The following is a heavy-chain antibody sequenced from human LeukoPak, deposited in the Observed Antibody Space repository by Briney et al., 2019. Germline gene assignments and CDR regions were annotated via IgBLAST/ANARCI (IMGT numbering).Heavy chain of an antibody. Sequence: GGALRLSCAASGFSVGGYWMHWVRQGPGMGLVWVSRINSDGSSISYADAVKGRFSISRDNAKNTLYLQMNSLRAEDTAVYYCTRGASGYGNFDYWGQGTLVTVSS. D-gene: IGHD5-12*01. J-gene: IGHJ4*02. CDR3: TRGASGYGNFDY. CDR2: INSDGSSI. V-gene: IGHV3-74*01. CDR1: GFSVGGYW.